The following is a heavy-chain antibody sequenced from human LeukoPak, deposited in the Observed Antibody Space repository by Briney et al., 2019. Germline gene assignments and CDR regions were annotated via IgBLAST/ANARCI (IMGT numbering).Heavy chain of an antibody. D-gene: IGHD5-18*01. CDR3: ARDHEGYSYGYLGYYGMDV. Sequence: ASVKVSCEASGYTFTSYAMNWVRQAPGQGLEWMGWINTNTGNPTYAQGFTGRFVFSLDTSVSTAYLQISSLKAEDTAVYYCARDHEGYSYGYLGYYGMDVWGQGTTVTVSS. J-gene: IGHJ6*02. V-gene: IGHV7-4-1*02. CDR2: INTNTGNP. CDR1: GYTFTSYA.